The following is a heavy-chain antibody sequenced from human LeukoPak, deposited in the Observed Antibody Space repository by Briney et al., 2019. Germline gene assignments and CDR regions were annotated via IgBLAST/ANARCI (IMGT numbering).Heavy chain of an antibody. CDR1: GGSISSNSYY. V-gene: IGHV4-39*01. Sequence: SETLFLTCTVSGGSISSNSYYWGWVRQPPGKGLEWIGTIYYSGTTYYNPSLKSRVTISVDTSKNQFSLKLSSVTAADTAVYYCARQLIAVAGFRAHAFDIWGHGTMVTVSS. CDR3: ARQLIAVAGFRAHAFDI. J-gene: IGHJ3*02. CDR2: IYYSGTT. D-gene: IGHD6-19*01.